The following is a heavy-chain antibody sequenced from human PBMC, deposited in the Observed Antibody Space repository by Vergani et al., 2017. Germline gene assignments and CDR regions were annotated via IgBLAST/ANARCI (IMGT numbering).Heavy chain of an antibody. D-gene: IGHD3-22*01. Sequence: EVRLLESGGGLVQPGGSLRLSCAASGFTFSAFPMTWVRQAPGKGLEWVSAISARYPSTYYADSVKGRFTISRDNSKNMLYLQMNSLRAEDTAVYYCARRSYDTTPYLQGGYDCLGQGTLVSVSS. CDR2: ISARYPST. CDR3: ARRSYDTTPYLQGGYDC. CDR1: GFTFSAFP. V-gene: IGHV3-23*01. J-gene: IGHJ4*02.